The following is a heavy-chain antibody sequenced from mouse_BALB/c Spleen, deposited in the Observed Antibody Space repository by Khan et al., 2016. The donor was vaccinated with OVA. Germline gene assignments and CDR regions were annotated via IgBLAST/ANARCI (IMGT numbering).Heavy chain of an antibody. CDR2: IWSGGSK. J-gene: IGHJ2*01. D-gene: IGHD1-1*02. CDR1: GFSLSSYG. CDR3: ARNRNGYFDY. Sequence: QVQLKESGPGLVQPSQSLSITCTVSGFSLSSYGVHWVSQSPGKGLEWLGMIWSGGSKDYNATFITRRSISKDKSKSQAFFKQNSMQANDTAIYYCARNRNGYFDYWGQGTTLTVSS. V-gene: IGHV2-2*02.